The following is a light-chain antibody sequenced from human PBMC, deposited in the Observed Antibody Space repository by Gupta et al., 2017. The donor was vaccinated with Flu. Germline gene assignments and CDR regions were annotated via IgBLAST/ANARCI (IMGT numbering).Light chain of an antibody. Sequence: SPSSLSASVGDRVTITCQASQDINKFLNWYQQKPDKAPKLLIYDASKLEKGVPSRFSRSGSGTHFTFTISSRQPEDIATYFCQQYENLPTFGQGTKVEIK. CDR2: DAS. J-gene: IGKJ1*01. V-gene: IGKV1-33*01. CDR1: QDINKF. CDR3: QQYENLPT.